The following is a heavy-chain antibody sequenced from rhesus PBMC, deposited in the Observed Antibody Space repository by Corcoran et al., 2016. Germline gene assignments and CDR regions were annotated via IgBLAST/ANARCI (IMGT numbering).Heavy chain of an antibody. CDR2: IKNGADDGTA. CDR1: GFTFSNYW. V-gene: IGHV3-16*01. CDR3: TREDF. J-gene: IGHJ4*01. Sequence: EVQLVESGGGLVQPGGSLRLSCAASGFTFSNYWMNWVRQAPGRGLGGVGFIKNGADDGTAAYAESVKGRFTSSREDSKNTLYLQMNSLKTEDTAVYYCTREDFWGQGVLVTVSS.